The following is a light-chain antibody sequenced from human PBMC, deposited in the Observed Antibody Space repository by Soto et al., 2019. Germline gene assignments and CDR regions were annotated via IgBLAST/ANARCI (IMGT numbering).Light chain of an antibody. CDR2: AAS. J-gene: IGKJ4*01. Sequence: DIQMTQSPSSLSASVGDRVTITFRASQSISSYLNWYQQKPGKAPKLLIYAASSLQSGVPSRFSGSGSGTDFTLTISSLQPEDFATYYCQQGYSTPLTFGGGTKVDI. CDR1: QSISSY. V-gene: IGKV1-39*01. CDR3: QQGYSTPLT.